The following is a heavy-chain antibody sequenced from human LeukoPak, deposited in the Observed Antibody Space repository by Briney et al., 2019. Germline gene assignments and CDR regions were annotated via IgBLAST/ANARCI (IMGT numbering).Heavy chain of an antibody. CDR1: GVSISSGGYY. J-gene: IGHJ6*02. D-gene: IGHD3-3*01. CDR3: AVGFLEWLLFDSYYYDMDV. Sequence: PSETLSLTCTVSGVSISSGGYYWSWIRQPPGKGLEWIGEINHSGSTNYNPSLKSRVTISVDTSKNQFSLKLSSVTAADTAVYYCAVGFLEWLLFDSYYYDMDVWGQGTTVTVSS. V-gene: IGHV4-39*07. CDR2: INHSGST.